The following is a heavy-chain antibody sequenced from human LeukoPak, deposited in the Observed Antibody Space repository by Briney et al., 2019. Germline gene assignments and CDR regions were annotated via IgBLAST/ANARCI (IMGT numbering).Heavy chain of an antibody. CDR1: GYTFTGYY. CDR2: INPNSGGT. J-gene: IGHJ6*03. Sequence: VSVKVSCKASGYTFTGYYMHWVRQAPGQGLEWVGWINPNSGGTNYAQKFQGRVTMTRDTSISTAYMELSRLRSDDTAVYFCARHGYCGNPRCYPDYYYIDVWGKGTKVTVSS. V-gene: IGHV1-2*02. D-gene: IGHD2-2*03. CDR3: ARHGYCGNPRCYPDYYYIDV.